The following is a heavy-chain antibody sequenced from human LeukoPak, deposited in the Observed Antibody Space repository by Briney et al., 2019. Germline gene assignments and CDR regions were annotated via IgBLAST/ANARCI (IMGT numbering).Heavy chain of an antibody. CDR3: ARDRYIMITFGGPFDY. CDR1: GFTFSNYW. CDR2: IKQDGSEK. V-gene: IGHV3-7*01. J-gene: IGHJ4*02. D-gene: IGHD3-16*01. Sequence: GGSLRLSCAASGFTFSNYWMSWVRQAPGKGLEWVANIKQDGSEKYYVDSVKGRFTISRDNAKNSLYLQMNSLRAEDTAVYYCARDRYIMITFGGPFDYWGQGTLVTVSS.